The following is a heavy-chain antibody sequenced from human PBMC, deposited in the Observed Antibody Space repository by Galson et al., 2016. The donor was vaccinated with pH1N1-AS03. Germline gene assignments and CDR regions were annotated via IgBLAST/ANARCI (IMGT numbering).Heavy chain of an antibody. Sequence: PALVTPTQTLTLTCSFSGFSLTSPGVCVTWVRQPPGKALEWLALIFWDGETRYRPSLTSRLTITKDTSKNEVVLTMANMDPVDTATYYCARSTHVNEGLDFWGQGTLVTVSS. CDR2: IFWDGET. CDR1: GFSLTSPGVC. V-gene: IGHV2-5*08. CDR3: ARSTHVNEGLDF. D-gene: IGHD2-8*01. J-gene: IGHJ4*02.